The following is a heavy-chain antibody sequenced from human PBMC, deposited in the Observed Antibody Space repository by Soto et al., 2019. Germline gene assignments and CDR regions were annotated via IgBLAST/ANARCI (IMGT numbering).Heavy chain of an antibody. Sequence: GGSLRLSCAASGFTFSMSWMTWIRQAPGKGLEWVAQIKPDGSDTLYADSVKGRFTISRDNSKNTLYLQMNSLRAEDTAVYFCAKDRTDHFWTGFCDSWGQGALVTVSS. CDR1: GFTFSMSW. V-gene: IGHV3-7*01. CDR3: AKDRTDHFWTGFCDS. CDR2: IKPDGSDT. J-gene: IGHJ4*02. D-gene: IGHD3-3*01.